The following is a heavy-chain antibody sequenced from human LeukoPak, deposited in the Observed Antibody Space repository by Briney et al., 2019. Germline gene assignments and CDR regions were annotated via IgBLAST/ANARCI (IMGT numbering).Heavy chain of an antibody. V-gene: IGHV3-21*01. CDR1: GFTFSSYS. CDR3: ARAPYSWNDVGLDY. CDR2: ISSSSSYI. Sequence: GGSLRLSCAASGFTFSSYSMNWVRQAPGKGLEWVSSISSSSSYIYYADSVKGRFTISRDNAKNSLYLQMNSLRAEDTAVYYCARAPYSWNDVGLDYWGQGTLVTVSS. J-gene: IGHJ4*02. D-gene: IGHD1-1*01.